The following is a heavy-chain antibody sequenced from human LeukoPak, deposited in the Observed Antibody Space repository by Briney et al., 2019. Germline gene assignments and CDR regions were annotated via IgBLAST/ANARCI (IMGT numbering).Heavy chain of an antibody. D-gene: IGHD3-16*02. V-gene: IGHV4-59*01. J-gene: IGHJ3*02. CDR2: IIYSGST. Sequence: SETLSLTCTVSGVSFSSYYRSWVRQPPGQGLEWIGYIIYSGSTNNSPSLTKRVTTSLATSKDHFSLKLSFVSAADTAVYYCSRELGYILDAFDIWGQGTMVTVSS. CDR3: SRELGYILDAFDI. CDR1: GVSFSSYY.